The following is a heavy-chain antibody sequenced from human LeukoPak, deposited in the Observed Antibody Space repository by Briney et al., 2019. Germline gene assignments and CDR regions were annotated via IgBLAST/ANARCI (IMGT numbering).Heavy chain of an antibody. J-gene: IGHJ6*03. CDR2: ISGSGGST. CDR1: GFTFSSYA. D-gene: IGHD5-18*01. Sequence: PGGSLRLSCAASGFTFSSYAMSWVRQAPGKGLEWVSLISGSGGSTYYADSVKGRFTISRDNSKNTLYLQMNSLRAEDTAVYYCASSQWRYSYGFSYYYYMDVWGKGTTVTVSS. CDR3: ASSQWRYSYGFSYYYYMDV. V-gene: IGHV3-23*01.